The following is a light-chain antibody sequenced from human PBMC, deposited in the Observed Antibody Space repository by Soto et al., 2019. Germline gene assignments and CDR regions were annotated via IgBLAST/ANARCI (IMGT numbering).Light chain of an antibody. Sequence: QSAVTQPASVSGSPGQSITISCTGTSSDVGDYNYVSWYQHHPGKAPKLIIYEVRNRPSGAPNRFSGAKSGNTASLTISGLQAEDEADYYCSSYRTGSAFYVFGSGTKLTVL. V-gene: IGLV2-14*01. J-gene: IGLJ1*01. CDR2: EVR. CDR3: SSYRTGSAFYV. CDR1: SSDVGDYNY.